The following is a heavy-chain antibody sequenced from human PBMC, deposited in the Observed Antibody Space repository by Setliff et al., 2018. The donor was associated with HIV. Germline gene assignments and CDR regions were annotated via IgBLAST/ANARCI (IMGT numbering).Heavy chain of an antibody. V-gene: IGHV3-11*04. CDR2: ISSSGTTI. J-gene: IGHJ4*02. CDR3: ASRIFYEGIVDY. CDR1: GFTFSDYY. D-gene: IGHD2-8*01. Sequence: GGSLRLSCAASGFTFSDYYMSWIRQAPGKGLEWVSYISSSGTTIYYADSVKGRFSISRDNAKNSLYLQMNSLRAEDTAVYYCASRIFYEGIVDYWGQGTLVTVSS.